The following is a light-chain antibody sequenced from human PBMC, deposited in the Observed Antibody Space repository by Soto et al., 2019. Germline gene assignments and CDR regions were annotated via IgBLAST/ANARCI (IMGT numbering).Light chain of an antibody. CDR1: ISDVGSYNL. J-gene: IGLJ2*01. V-gene: IGLV2-23*01. CDR2: EAS. Sequence: QSALTQPASVSGSPGQSITISCTGTISDVGSYNLVSWYQQHPGKAPELMIYEASKRPSGVSDRFSGSKSGNTASLTISGLQAEDEADYYCCSYAGSSTVLFGGGTKVTVL. CDR3: CSYAGSSTVL.